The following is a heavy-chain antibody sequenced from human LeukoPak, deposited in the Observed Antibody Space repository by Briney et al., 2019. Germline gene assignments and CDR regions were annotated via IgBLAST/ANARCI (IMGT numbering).Heavy chain of an antibody. CDR2: INPNSGGI. J-gene: IGHJ5*02. V-gene: IGHV1-2*02. CDR3: AKDDYGDYSWFDP. CDR1: GYTFTGYY. D-gene: IGHD4-17*01. Sequence: ASVKVSRKASGYTFTGYYMHWVRQAPGQGLEWIGWINPNSGGINYAQKFQGRVTMTRDTSISTAYMELSRLRSDDTAVYYCAKDDYGDYSWFDPWGQGTLVTVSS.